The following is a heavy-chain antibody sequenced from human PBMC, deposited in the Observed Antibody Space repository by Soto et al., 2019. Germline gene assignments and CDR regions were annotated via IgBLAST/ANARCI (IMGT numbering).Heavy chain of an antibody. J-gene: IGHJ5*02. CDR2: IIPILGIA. CDR1: GGTFSSYT. Sequence: SVNVSCNASGGTFSSYTISWVRQAPGQGLEWMGRIIPILGIANYAQKFQGRVTIIADKSTSTAYMELSSLRSEDTAVYYCARDDYYDSSGYTNWFDPWGQGTLVTVSS. CDR3: ARDDYYDSSGYTNWFDP. D-gene: IGHD3-22*01. V-gene: IGHV1-69*04.